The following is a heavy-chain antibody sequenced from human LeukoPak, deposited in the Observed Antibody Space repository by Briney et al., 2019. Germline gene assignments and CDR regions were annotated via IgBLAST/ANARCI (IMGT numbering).Heavy chain of an antibody. D-gene: IGHD5-18*01. CDR2: ISSSSSYI. Sequence: PGGSLRLSCAASGFTFSSYSMNWVRQAPGKGLEWVSSISSSSSYIYYADSVKGRFTISRDNAKNSLYLQRTSLRAEDTAVYYCARVDTAMVTIDYWGQGTLVTVSS. CDR3: ARVDTAMVTIDY. J-gene: IGHJ4*02. CDR1: GFTFSSYS. V-gene: IGHV3-21*01.